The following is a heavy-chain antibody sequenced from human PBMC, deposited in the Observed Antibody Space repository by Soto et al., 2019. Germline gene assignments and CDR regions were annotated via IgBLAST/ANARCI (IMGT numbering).Heavy chain of an antibody. CDR3: VKDESINWYSGHFRH. V-gene: IGHV3-9*01. CDR2: INWNSGSI. CDR1: GFTLDDYA. Sequence: PGGSLRLSCAASGFTLDDYAMHWVRQVPGKGMEWVSGINWNSGSIGYGDSVKGRFAISRDNAKNSLHLQMNSLSAEDTAFYYCVKDESINWYSGHFRHWGQGTRVTVSS. J-gene: IGHJ1*01. D-gene: IGHD6-13*01.